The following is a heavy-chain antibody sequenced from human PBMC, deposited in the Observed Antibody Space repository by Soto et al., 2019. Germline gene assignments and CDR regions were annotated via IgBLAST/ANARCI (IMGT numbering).Heavy chain of an antibody. CDR3: ASKPRGALYPYGMDV. J-gene: IGHJ6*02. CDR1: GYTFTGYY. D-gene: IGHD2-2*02. CDR2: INPNSGGT. V-gene: IGHV1-2*02. Sequence: ASVKVSCEASGYTFTGYYIHWVRQARGQGLEWMGWINPNSGGTNYAQKFQGRVTMTRDTSISTAYMELSRLRSDDTAVYYCASKPRGALYPYGMDVWGQGTTVTVSS.